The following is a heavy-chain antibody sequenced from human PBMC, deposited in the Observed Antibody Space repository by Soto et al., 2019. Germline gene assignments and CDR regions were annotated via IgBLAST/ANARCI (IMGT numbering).Heavy chain of an antibody. CDR1: GFTFSNAW. D-gene: IGHD4-17*01. V-gene: IGHV3-15*01. CDR2: IKSKTDGGTT. Sequence: GGSLRLSCAASGFTFSNAWMSWVRQAPGKGLEWVGRIKSKTDGGTTDYAAPVKGRFTISRDDSKNTLYLQMNSLKTEDTAVYYCTTNDYGDYYFDYWGQGTLVTVSS. J-gene: IGHJ4*02. CDR3: TTNDYGDYYFDY.